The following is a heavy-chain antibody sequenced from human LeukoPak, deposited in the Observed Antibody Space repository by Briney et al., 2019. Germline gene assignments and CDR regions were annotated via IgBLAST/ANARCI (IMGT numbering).Heavy chain of an antibody. CDR3: ARDRRMRVRGYGKTGTTALDY. J-gene: IGHJ4*02. D-gene: IGHD1-7*01. V-gene: IGHV3-23*01. CDR2: VSGGGGSR. Sequence: GGSLRLSCAASGFTFSSYDVSWVRQAPGKGLEWVSGVSGGGGSRNYADSVKGRFTISRDNSEKTLYLQMNSLRAEDTAVYFCARDRRMRVRGYGKTGTTALDYWGQGTLVTVSS. CDR1: GFTFSSYD.